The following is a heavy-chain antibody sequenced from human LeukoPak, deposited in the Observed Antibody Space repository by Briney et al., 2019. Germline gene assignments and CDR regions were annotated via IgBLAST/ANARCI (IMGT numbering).Heavy chain of an antibody. CDR2: ISSSSSYI. Sequence: PGGSLRLSCAASGFTVSSNYMSWVRQAPGKGLEWVSSISSSSSYIYYADSLKGRFTISRDNAKNSLYLQMNSLRAEDTAVYYCARSAPHCSGGSCVYYFDYWGQGTLVTVSS. CDR3: ARSAPHCSGGSCVYYFDY. V-gene: IGHV3-21*01. CDR1: GFTVSSNY. J-gene: IGHJ4*02. D-gene: IGHD2-15*01.